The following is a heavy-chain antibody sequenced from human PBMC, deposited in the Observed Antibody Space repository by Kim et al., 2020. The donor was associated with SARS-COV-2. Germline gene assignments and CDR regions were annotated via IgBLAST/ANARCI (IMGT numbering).Heavy chain of an antibody. V-gene: IGHV3-15*01. Sequence: GGSLRLSCAASGFTFSYAWMSWVRQAPGKGLEWVGRIIRKSDGGTTDYAAPVKDRFTISRDDSKNTVYLQMNSLKIEDTAVYFCTTGGLSGDLNNWGQGTLVTVSS. CDR2: IIRKSDGGTT. D-gene: IGHD4-17*01. CDR3: TTGGLSGDLNN. J-gene: IGHJ4*02. CDR1: GFTFSYAW.